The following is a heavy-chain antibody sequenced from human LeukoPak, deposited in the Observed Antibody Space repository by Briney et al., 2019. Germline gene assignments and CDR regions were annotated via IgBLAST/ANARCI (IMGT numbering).Heavy chain of an antibody. V-gene: IGHV4-59*01. CDR2: IYYSGTP. J-gene: IGHJ5*02. CDR1: GGSINSYY. Sequence: SETLSLTCNVSGGSINSYYWSWIRQPPGKGLEWIGYIYYSGTPNYNPSLKSRVTISVDMSKNQFSLMLSSVTAADTAVYYCARDTPFCTDGVCLNWFDPWGQGTLVTVSS. D-gene: IGHD2-8*01. CDR3: ARDTPFCTDGVCLNWFDP.